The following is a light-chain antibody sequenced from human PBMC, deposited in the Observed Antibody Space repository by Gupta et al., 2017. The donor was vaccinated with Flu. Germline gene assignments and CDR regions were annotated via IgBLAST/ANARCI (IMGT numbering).Light chain of an antibody. CDR1: SSDVGGYKY. J-gene: IGLJ2*01. CDR3: SSYTSSSTVV. Sequence: SALTQPASVSGSPGQAITISCTGTSSDVGGYKYVSWYQQTPGKAPNLMIYEVSKRPAGVANRFSGSKAGNTASLTXSXLQAEDXADYYCSSYTSSSTVVFGGGTKLTVL. CDR2: EVS. V-gene: IGLV2-14*01.